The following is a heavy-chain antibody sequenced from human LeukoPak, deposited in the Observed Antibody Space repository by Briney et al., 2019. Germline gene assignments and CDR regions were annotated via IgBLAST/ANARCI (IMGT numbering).Heavy chain of an antibody. CDR2: INPNCGET. J-gene: IGHJ4*02. CDR3: ARGDLLRDFDWSYYFDS. D-gene: IGHD3-9*01. CDR1: GYTFTGYY. V-gene: IGHV1-2*04. Sequence: VASVKVSCKASGYTFTGYYMHWVRQAPGQGLEWMGWINPNCGETKYAQKFQAWVTMTRDTSISTAYMDLSRLKSDDTAVYYCARGDLLRDFDWSYYFDSWGQGTLVTVSS.